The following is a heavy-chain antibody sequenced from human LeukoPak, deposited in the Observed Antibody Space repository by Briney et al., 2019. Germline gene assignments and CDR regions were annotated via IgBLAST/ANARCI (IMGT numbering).Heavy chain of an antibody. CDR1: GFTFSSYA. V-gene: IGHV3-64D*06. D-gene: IGHD3-10*01. CDR3: VTTYYYGSGSYLYYYYGMDV. J-gene: IGHJ6*02. Sequence: GGSLRLSCSASGFTFSSYAMHWVREAPGKGLEYVSAISSNGGSTYYADSVKGRFTISRDNSKNTLYLQMSSLRAEDTAVYYCVTTYYYGSGSYLYYYYGMDVGGQGTTVTVSS. CDR2: ISSNGGST.